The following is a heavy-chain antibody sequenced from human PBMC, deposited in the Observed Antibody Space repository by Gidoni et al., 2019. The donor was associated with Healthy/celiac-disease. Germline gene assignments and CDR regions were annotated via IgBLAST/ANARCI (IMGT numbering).Heavy chain of an antibody. V-gene: IGHV3-21*01. CDR3: ARDYAYSSNFDY. Sequence: EVQLVESGGGLVKPGGSLRLSCAASGFPFSSYSMNWVRQAPGKGLECVSSVGSSSSYINYADSVKGRFTISRENAKNSLYLQMNSLRAEDTAVYYCARDYAYSSNFDYWGQGTLVTVSS. CDR1: GFPFSSYS. J-gene: IGHJ4*02. D-gene: IGHD6-13*01. CDR2: VGSSSSYI.